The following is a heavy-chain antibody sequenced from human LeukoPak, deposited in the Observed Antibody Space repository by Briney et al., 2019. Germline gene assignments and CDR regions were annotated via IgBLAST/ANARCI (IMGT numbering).Heavy chain of an antibody. CDR2: INAGNGNT. Sequence: GASVNVSFTASGYTFTSYAMHWVRQAPGQRLEWMGWINAGNGNTKYSQKFQGRVTITRDTSASTAYMELSSLRSEDTAVYYCARVLGSGWYMDYFDYWGQGTLVTVSS. V-gene: IGHV1-3*01. J-gene: IGHJ4*02. CDR3: ARVLGSGWYMDYFDY. D-gene: IGHD6-19*01. CDR1: GYTFTSYA.